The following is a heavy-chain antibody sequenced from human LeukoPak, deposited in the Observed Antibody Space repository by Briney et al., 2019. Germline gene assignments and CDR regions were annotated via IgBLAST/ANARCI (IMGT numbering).Heavy chain of an antibody. CDR2: ITKSGDQT. Sequence: GGSLRLSCVPSGITFSNSALSWVRQAPWKGLEWVSTITKSGDQTYYADSVRGLFTISRDNSKNTLYLQMNSLRAEDTAVYHCVKSAGKDGYRDVFDIWGQGTVVTVSS. CDR3: VKSAGKDGYRDVFDI. CDR1: GITFSNSA. J-gene: IGHJ3*02. V-gene: IGHV3-23*01. D-gene: IGHD5-24*01.